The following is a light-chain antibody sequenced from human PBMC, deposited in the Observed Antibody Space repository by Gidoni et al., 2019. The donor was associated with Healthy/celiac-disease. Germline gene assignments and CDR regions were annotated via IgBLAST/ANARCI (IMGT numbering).Light chain of an antibody. V-gene: IGKV3-11*01. J-gene: IGKJ5*01. CDR1: QSVSSY. CDR3: QQRSNWPQIT. CDR2: EAS. Sequence: EIVLTQSPATLSLSPGERATLSCRASQSVSSYLAWYQQKPGQAPRLLIYEASNRATGIPARFSGSGSGTDFTLTISSLEPEDFAVYYCQQRSNWPQITFGQXTRLEIK.